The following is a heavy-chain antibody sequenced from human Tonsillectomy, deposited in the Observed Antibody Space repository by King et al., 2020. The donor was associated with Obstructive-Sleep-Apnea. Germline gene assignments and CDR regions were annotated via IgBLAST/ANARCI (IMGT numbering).Heavy chain of an antibody. CDR2: IYYSGST. V-gene: IGHV4-31*03. J-gene: IGHJ4*02. D-gene: IGHD6-13*01. Sequence: PLQEWGPGLVKPSQTLSLTCTVSGGSISSGGYYWSWIRQHPGKGLEWIGYIYYSGSTYYNPSLKSRVTISVDTSKNQFSLKLSSVTAADTAVYYCARDPEHDIAAAGFVWGQGTLVTVSS. CDR3: ARDPEHDIAAAGFV. CDR1: GGSISSGGYY.